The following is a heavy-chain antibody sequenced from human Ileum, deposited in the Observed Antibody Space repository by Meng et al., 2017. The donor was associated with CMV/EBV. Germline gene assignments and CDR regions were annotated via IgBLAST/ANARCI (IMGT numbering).Heavy chain of an antibody. Sequence: CKASGYTFSSYYIPWVRQAPGQGLEWLGIINPSGGRTAYAQKFQGRVTMTRDTSTSTIYMELSSLTSGDTAVYYCARDDVGAVPGDYWGQGTLVTVSS. CDR1: GYTFSSYY. CDR2: INPSGGRT. CDR3: ARDDVGAVPGDY. V-gene: IGHV1-46*01. J-gene: IGHJ4*02. D-gene: IGHD1-26*01.